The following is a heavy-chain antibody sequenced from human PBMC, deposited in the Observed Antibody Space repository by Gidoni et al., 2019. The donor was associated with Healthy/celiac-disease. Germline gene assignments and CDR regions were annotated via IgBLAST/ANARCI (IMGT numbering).Heavy chain of an antibody. V-gene: IGHV4-61*02. D-gene: IGHD1-20*01. Sequence: QVQLQESGPGLVKPSQTLSLTCTVSGGPISSGSYYWSWIRQPAGKGLEWIGRIYTSGSTNYNPSLKSRVTITVDTSKNQFSLKLSSVTAADTAVYYCASQPRYNWNYFDYWGQGTLVTVSS. J-gene: IGHJ4*02. CDR3: ASQPRYNWNYFDY. CDR2: IYTSGST. CDR1: GGPISSGSYY.